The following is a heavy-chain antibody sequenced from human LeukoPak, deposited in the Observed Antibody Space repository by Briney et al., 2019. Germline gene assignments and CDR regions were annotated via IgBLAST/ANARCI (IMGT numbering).Heavy chain of an antibody. CDR2: IYYSGST. D-gene: IGHD6-6*01. J-gene: IGHJ4*02. Sequence: SETLSLTCTVSGGSISSSSYYWGWIRQPPGRGLEWIGSIYYSGSTYYNPSLKSRVTISVDTSKYQFSLKLSSVTAADTAVYYCAREAQYLAAYFDYWGQGTLVTVSS. CDR3: AREAQYLAAYFDY. V-gene: IGHV4-39*07. CDR1: GGSISSSSYY.